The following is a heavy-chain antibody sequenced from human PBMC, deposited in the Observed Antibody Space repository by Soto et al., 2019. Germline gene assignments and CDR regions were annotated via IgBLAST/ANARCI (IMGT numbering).Heavy chain of an antibody. D-gene: IGHD6-13*01. CDR1: GISLSNSGVG. CDR2: LYWNDDK. CDR3: AHRQTGAPGAAGQGKTQYYYSGMDV. Sequence: GTKLVHPPPTLPLTCTFSGISLSNSGVGVGWIRQPPGKALEWLAVLYWNDDKRYSPSLKSRLTITKDTSKNQVVLTMTNMDPVDTATYYCAHRQTGAPGAAGQGKTQYYYSGMDVWGQGTKVTVS. V-gene: IGHV2-5*01. J-gene: IGHJ6*02.